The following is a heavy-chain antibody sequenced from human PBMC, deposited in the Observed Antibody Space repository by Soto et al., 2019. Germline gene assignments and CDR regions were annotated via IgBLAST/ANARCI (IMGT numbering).Heavy chain of an antibody. CDR2: INGGNGDT. CDR3: ARETQTPGRAFDI. CDR1: GYTFTSYA. J-gene: IGHJ3*02. V-gene: IGHV1-3*01. Sequence: QVQLVQSGAEVKKPWASLKVSCTASGYTFTSYALHWVRQAPGQGLEWMGWINGGNGDTKYSQKFQGRFTINRDTSASTAYMDLSSLRSEDTAVYYCARETQTPGRAFDIWGQGTMVSVSS.